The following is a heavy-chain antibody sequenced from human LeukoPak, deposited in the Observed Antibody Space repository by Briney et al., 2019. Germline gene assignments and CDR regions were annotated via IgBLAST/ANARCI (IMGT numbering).Heavy chain of an antibody. J-gene: IGHJ6*02. CDR2: IYYTGST. CDR1: GGSISNYF. V-gene: IGHV4-59*08. CDR3: ARHQHSGRQHYYGMDV. Sequence: SETLSLTCTVSGGSISNYFWSWIRQPPGKGLEWIGYIYYTGSTNYNPSLKSRVTMSVDTSKNQFSLNLSSVTAADTAVYYCARHQHSGRQHYYGMDVWGQGTTVTVSS. D-gene: IGHD1-26*01.